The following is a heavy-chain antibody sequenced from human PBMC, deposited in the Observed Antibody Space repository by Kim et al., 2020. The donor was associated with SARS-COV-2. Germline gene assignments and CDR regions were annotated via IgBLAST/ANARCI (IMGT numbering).Heavy chain of an antibody. D-gene: IGHD1-26*01. J-gene: IGHJ4*02. Sequence: IYYADSVKGRFTISRDNAKNSLYLQMNSLRAEETAVYYWARRQEGDVPDYWGQGTLVTVSS. CDR3: ARRQEGDVPDY. CDR2: I. V-gene: IGHV3-21*01.